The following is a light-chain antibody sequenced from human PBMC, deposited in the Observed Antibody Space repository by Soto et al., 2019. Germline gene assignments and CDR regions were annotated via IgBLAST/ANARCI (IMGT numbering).Light chain of an antibody. CDR1: QGIGDT. V-gene: IGKV3-15*01. CDR2: DTS. CDR3: QPYNNWPLT. J-gene: IGKJ4*01. Sequence: DIVLTQSPGTLSLSPGERAILSCRASQGIGDTLAWYQHKPGQTPRLLIYDTSTRATGVPTRFSGSRSGAEFTLTINSLQSEDFAVYYCQPYNNWPLTFGGGTKVDIK.